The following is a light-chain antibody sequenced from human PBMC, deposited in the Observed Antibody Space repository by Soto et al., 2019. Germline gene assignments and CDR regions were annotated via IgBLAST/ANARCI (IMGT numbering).Light chain of an antibody. V-gene: IGKV3-20*01. CDR1: QSVNTKY. J-gene: IGKJ3*01. Sequence: IGLSQSPGTLSLSPGERATLSCRASQSVNTKYLAWYQQKPGQAPRLLISGVSSRATGIPDRFSGSGSGTDFILTISRVEPEDFAVYYCQQFGTSSLVTFGPGTKVDIK. CDR2: GVS. CDR3: QQFGTSSLVT.